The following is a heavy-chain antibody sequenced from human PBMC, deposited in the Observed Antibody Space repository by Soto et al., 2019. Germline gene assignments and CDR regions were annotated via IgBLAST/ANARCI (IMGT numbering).Heavy chain of an antibody. CDR2: IYYSGST. D-gene: IGHD3-10*01. V-gene: IGHV4-31*03. Sequence: SETLSLTCTVSGGSISSGGYYWSWIRQHPGKGLEWIGYIYYSGSTYYNPSLKSRVTISVDTSKNQFSLKVNSVTAADTALYYCARQGFGQLHGLVDVWGPGTTVTVS. CDR3: ARQGFGQLHGLVDV. J-gene: IGHJ6*02. CDR1: GGSISSGGYY.